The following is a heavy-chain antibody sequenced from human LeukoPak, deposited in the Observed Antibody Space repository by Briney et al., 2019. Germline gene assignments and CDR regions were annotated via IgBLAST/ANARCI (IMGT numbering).Heavy chain of an antibody. D-gene: IGHD3-22*01. CDR1: GFTFSSYS. J-gene: IGHJ4*02. CDR2: ISSSSSYI. CDR3: ARAYDRSGYYADY. Sequence: PGGSLRLSCAASGFTFSSYSMNWVRQAPGKGLEWVSSISSSSSYIYYADSVKGRFTISRDNAKNSLYLQMNSLRAEDTAVYYCARAYDRSGYYADYWGQGTLVTVSS. V-gene: IGHV3-21*01.